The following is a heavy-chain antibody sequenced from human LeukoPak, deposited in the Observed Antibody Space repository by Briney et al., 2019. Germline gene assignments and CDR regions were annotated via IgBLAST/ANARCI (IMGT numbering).Heavy chain of an antibody. CDR1: GYSISSGYY. CDR3: AGDREVRSWFDP. J-gene: IGHJ5*02. V-gene: IGHV4-38-2*02. D-gene: IGHD3-10*01. CDR2: IYHSGST. Sequence: PSETLSLTCTVSGYSISSGYYWAWIRQPPGKGLEWIGSIYHSGSTYYNPSLKSRVTISVDTSKNQFSLNLSSVTAADTAVYYCAGDREVRSWFDPWGQGTLVTVSS.